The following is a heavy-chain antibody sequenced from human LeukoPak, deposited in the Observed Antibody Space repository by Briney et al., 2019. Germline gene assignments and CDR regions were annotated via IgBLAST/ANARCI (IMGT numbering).Heavy chain of an antibody. CDR1: GGTFSSYA. V-gene: IGHV1-69*05. J-gene: IGHJ6*03. D-gene: IGHD6-13*01. Sequence: SAKVSCKASGGTFSSYAISWVRQAPGQGLEWMGGIIPIFGTANYAQKFQGRVTITTDESTSTAYMELSSLRSEDTAVYYCARARSEAGVYYYYMDVWGKGTTVTVSS. CDR2: IIPIFGTA. CDR3: ARARSEAGVYYYYMDV.